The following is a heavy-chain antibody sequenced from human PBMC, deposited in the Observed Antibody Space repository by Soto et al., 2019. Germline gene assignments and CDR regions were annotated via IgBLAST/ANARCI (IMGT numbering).Heavy chain of an antibody. CDR1: GFTVSSNY. CDR2: IYSGGST. J-gene: IGHJ6*02. CDR3: ARDRGVSPPNYYYYGMDV. V-gene: IGHV3-53*02. D-gene: IGHD3-10*01. Sequence: EVQLVETGGGLIQPGGSLRLSCAASGFTVSSNYMSWVRQAPGKGLEWVSVIYSGGSTYYADSVKGRFTISRDNSKNTLYLQMNSRRAEDTAVYYCARDRGVSPPNYYYYGMDVCGQGTTVTVS.